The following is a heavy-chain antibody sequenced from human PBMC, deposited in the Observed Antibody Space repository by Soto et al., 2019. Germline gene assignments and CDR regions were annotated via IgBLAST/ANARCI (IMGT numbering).Heavy chain of an antibody. J-gene: IGHJ4*02. CDR2: TYYRSRWTN. CDR3: ASWYYDN. Sequence: SQALSLTCAISGDSVSSNSAVWNWIRQSPSRGLEWLGKTYYRSRWTNAYSESVKSRITINPDTSKNQISLQLNSVTPEDTAVYYCASWYYDNWGQGTLVPVSS. V-gene: IGHV6-1*01. CDR1: GDSVSSNSAV.